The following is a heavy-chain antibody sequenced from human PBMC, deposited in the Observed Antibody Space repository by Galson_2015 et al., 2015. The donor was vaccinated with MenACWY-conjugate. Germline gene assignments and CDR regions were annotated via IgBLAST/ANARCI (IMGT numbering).Heavy chain of an antibody. D-gene: IGHD2-21*02. CDR3: VRALNGDADY. J-gene: IGHJ4*02. V-gene: IGHV3-74*01. CDR2: VNGDGSII. Sequence: SLRHCCAVSGVIFSRPWMHWGRLPPGDGLICLSRVNGDGSIIDDADSVKGRFPTSRDNAKNMVFLQMDRLRAEDTAVYYCVRALNGDADYWGQGTLVTVSS. CDR1: GVIFSRPW.